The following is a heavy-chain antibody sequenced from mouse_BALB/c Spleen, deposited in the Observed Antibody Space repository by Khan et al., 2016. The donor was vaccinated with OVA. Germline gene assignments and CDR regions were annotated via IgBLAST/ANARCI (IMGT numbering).Heavy chain of an antibody. CDR3: ARGPYYGSRPCYFDY. J-gene: IGHJ2*01. D-gene: IGHD1-1*01. CDR2: ISSGGST. CDR1: GFTFSSYD. V-gene: IGHV5-6-5*01. Sequence: EVELVESGGGLVKPGGSLKLSCAASGFTFSSYDMSWVRQTPEKRLAWVASISSGGSTYYPDSVKGRFTISRDNVRNILSLQMSSLRSEDTAMCYCARGPYYGSRPCYFDYWGQGTTLTVSS.